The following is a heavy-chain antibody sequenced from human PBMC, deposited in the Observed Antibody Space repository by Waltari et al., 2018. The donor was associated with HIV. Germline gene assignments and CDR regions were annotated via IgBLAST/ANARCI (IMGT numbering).Heavy chain of an antibody. CDR2: ILPIFGFS. J-gene: IGHJ4*02. Sequence: QVQLVQSGAAVKKPGSSVKVSCEASGGTFSTSPICWVRQAPGQGLGWMGGILPIFGFSNYAQKFQGRVTITADESTSTAYMELSSLRSEDTAVYYCARDLGAGSLRGTLWGQGTLVIVSS. CDR3: ARDLGAGSLRGTL. V-gene: IGHV1-69*01. CDR1: GGTFSTSP. D-gene: IGHD3-10*01.